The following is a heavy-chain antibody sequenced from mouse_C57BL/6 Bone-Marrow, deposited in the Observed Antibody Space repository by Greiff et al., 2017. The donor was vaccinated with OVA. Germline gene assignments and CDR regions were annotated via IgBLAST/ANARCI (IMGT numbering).Heavy chain of an antibody. CDR3: TTYGSSYPYAMDY. D-gene: IGHD1-1*01. CDR1: GFNIKDDY. Sequence: VHVKQSGAELVRPGASVKLSCTASGFNIKDDYMHWVQQRPEQGLEWIGWIDPENGDTEYASKFQGKATITADTSSNTAYLQLSSLTSEDTAVYYCTTYGSSYPYAMDYWGQGTSVTVSS. V-gene: IGHV14-4*01. J-gene: IGHJ4*01. CDR2: IDPENGDT.